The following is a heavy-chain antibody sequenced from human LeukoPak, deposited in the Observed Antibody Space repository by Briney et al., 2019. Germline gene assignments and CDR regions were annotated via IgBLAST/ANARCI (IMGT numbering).Heavy chain of an antibody. Sequence: ASVKVSCKVSGYTLTELSMHWVRQAPGKGLEWMGGFDPEDGETIYAQKFQGRVTITRDTSASTAYMELSSLRSEDTAVYYCARDRGYSYGYTDYWGQGTLVTVSS. V-gene: IGHV1-24*01. CDR3: ARDRGYSYGYTDY. D-gene: IGHD5-18*01. CDR1: GYTLTELS. CDR2: FDPEDGET. J-gene: IGHJ4*02.